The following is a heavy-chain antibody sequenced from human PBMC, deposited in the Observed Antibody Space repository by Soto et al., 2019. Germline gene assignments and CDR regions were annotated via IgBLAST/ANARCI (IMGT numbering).Heavy chain of an antibody. V-gene: IGHV4-30-2*01. CDR1: GGSINSGGYS. Sequence: SETLSLTCAVSGGSINSGGYSWSWIRQPPGKGLEWIGYIYHSGSTYYNPSLKSRVTISVDRSKNQFSLKLGSVTAADTAVYYCARAGGLGAVAVDYWGQGTLVTVSS. CDR3: ARAGGLGAVAVDY. J-gene: IGHJ4*02. D-gene: IGHD6-19*01. CDR2: IYHSGST.